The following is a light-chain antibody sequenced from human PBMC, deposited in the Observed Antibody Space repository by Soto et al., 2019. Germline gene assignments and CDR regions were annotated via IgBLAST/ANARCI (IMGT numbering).Light chain of an antibody. J-gene: IGKJ4*01. V-gene: IGKV1-27*01. CDR1: QAIYNY. CDR2: AAS. CDR3: QKFSAVPT. Sequence: DIQMTQSPSSLSASVGDRVTITCRSRQAIYNYLAWYQQKPGKGPTLLLSAASTLQSVVPSRFSGSGSWTDFTLNISSLQAEDVATYYCQKFSAVPTFGGGTKVE.